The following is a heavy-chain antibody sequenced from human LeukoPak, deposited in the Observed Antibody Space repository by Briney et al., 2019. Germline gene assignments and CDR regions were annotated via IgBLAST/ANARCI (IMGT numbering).Heavy chain of an antibody. Sequence: SETLSLTCTVSGGSISSGRHYWSWIRQPAGKGLEWIGRIYTSGSTNYNPSLTSRVTISVDTSKNQFSLKLSSVTAADTAVYYCARGRYNWNVIYYFDYWGQGTLVTVSS. CDR2: IYTSGST. V-gene: IGHV4-61*02. J-gene: IGHJ4*02. CDR1: GGSISSGRHY. D-gene: IGHD1-20*01. CDR3: ARGRYNWNVIYYFDY.